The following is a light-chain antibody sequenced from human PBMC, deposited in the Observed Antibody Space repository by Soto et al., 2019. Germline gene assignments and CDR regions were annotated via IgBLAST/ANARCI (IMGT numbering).Light chain of an antibody. CDR3: QQYNSGLT. CDR1: QGITNY. CDR2: GAS. J-gene: IGKJ4*01. V-gene: IGKV1-9*01. Sequence: IQLTQSPSSLSASVGDRVTITCRASQGITNYLAWYQQKPGKAPHLLIYGASSLQGGVPSRFSGSGSGTEFTLTISSLQPDDFSTYYCQQYNSGLTFGGGTKVEIK.